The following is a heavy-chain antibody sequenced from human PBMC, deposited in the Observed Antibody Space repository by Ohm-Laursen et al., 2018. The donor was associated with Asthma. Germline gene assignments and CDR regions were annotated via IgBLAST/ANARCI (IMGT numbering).Heavy chain of an antibody. CDR3: ARDVMEWYLPAFDF. CDR2: GGSYYDGGLK. CDR1: GFTFRSYA. Sequence: SLRLSCAASGFTFRSYAMHWVRQAPGKGLEWVAVGGSYYDGGLKCYADSVNGRFTVSRDDSKNTLYLQMNSLRPDDTAVYYCARDVMEWYLPAFDFWGQGTLVTVSS. D-gene: IGHD3-3*01. V-gene: IGHV3-30-3*01. J-gene: IGHJ4*02.